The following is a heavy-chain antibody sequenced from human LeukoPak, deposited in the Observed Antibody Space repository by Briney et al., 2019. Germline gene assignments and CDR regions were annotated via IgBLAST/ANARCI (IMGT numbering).Heavy chain of an antibody. CDR1: GYTFTNYD. CDR2: MNPNSVNT. CDR3: ARGRVGATSAVDH. J-gene: IGHJ4*02. V-gene: IGHV1-8*01. D-gene: IGHD1-26*01. Sequence: ASVKVSCKASGYTFTNYDIHWVRRATGQGLEWMGWMNPNSVNTAYAQKFQGRVTMTRNTSISTAYMELSSLRSEDTAVYYCARGRVGATSAVDHWGQGTLVTVSS.